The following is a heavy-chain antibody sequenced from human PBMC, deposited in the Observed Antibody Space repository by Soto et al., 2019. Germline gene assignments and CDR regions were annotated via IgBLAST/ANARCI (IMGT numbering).Heavy chain of an antibody. CDR1: GLTFSSYA. CDR3: AKTRFLVPRLT. CDR2: ISGSGGST. Sequence: GGSLRLSCAASGLTFSSYAMSWVRQAPGKGLEWVSAISGSGGSTYYADSVKGRFTISRDNSKNTLYLQMNSLRAEDTAVYYCAKTRFLVPRLTWGQGTLVTVSS. D-gene: IGHD3-3*01. J-gene: IGHJ5*02. V-gene: IGHV3-23*01.